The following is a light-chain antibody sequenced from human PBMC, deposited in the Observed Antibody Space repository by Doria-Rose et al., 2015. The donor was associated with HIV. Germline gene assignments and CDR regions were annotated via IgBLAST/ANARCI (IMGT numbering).Light chain of an antibody. CDR3: QQYNNWPPYT. J-gene: IGKJ2*01. CDR1: QSVRSN. CDR2: GAS. V-gene: IGKV3-15*01. Sequence: TQSPATLSVPPGERATLSCRARQSVRSNLAWYQQKPGQAPRLLIYGASTRATGIPARFSGSGSETEFTLTISSLQSEDFAVYYCQQYNNWPPYTFGQGTKLEIK.